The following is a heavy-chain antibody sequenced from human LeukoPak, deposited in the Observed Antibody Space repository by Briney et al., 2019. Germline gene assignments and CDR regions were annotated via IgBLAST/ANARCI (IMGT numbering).Heavy chain of an antibody. CDR1: GGTFSSYA. Sequence: ASVKVSYKASGGTFSSYAISWVRQAPGQGLEWTGGIIPIFGTANYAQKFQGRVTITADESTSTAYMELSSLRSEDTAVYYCARRGRWLQSSNPMDAFDIWGQGTMVTVSS. V-gene: IGHV1-69*13. CDR2: IIPIFGTA. CDR3: ARRGRWLQSSNPMDAFDI. D-gene: IGHD5-24*01. J-gene: IGHJ3*02.